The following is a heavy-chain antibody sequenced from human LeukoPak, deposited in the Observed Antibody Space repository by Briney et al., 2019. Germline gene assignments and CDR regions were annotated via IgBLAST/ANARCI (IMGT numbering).Heavy chain of an antibody. CDR1: GYTSTRYS. J-gene: IGHJ4*02. CDR3: ARDFQQCHWNLPGF. Sequence: PSLRLSCTASGYTSTRYSISWVRQAPDQGLDWTGWISADNGNTNYAQKLQGRGTMTTDTSTNTAYMEMRSLRSDDTAVYYCARDFQQCHWNLPGFWGQGTLVTVSS. V-gene: IGHV1-18*01. D-gene: IGHD1-1*01. CDR2: ISADNGNT.